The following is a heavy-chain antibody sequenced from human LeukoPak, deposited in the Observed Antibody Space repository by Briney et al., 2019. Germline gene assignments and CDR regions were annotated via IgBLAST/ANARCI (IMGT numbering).Heavy chain of an antibody. V-gene: IGHV1-69*04. CDR3: AREGVATIGAHYYGMDV. CDR2: IIPILGIA. J-gene: IGHJ6*02. CDR1: GGTFSSYA. Sequence: PSASVKVSCKASGGTFSSYAISWVRQAPGQGLEWMGRIIPILGIANYAQKFQGRVTITADKSTSTAYMELSSLRSEDTAVYYCAREGVATIGAHYYGMDVWGQGTTVTVSS. D-gene: IGHD5-12*01.